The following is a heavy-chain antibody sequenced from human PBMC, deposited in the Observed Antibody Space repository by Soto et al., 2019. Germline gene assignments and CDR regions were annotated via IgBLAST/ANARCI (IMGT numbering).Heavy chain of an antibody. D-gene: IGHD3-3*01. CDR1: GGSISSGGYY. V-gene: IGHV4-31*03. CDR3: ARGRYYDFWSGSIENWFDP. J-gene: IGHJ5*02. Sequence: QVQLQESGPGLVKPSQTLSLTCTVSGGSISSGGYYWSWIRQHPGKGLEWIGYIYYSGSTYYNPSLKSRVTISVATSKNQFSLKLSSVTAADTAVYYCARGRYYDFWSGSIENWFDPWGQGTLVTVSS. CDR2: IYYSGST.